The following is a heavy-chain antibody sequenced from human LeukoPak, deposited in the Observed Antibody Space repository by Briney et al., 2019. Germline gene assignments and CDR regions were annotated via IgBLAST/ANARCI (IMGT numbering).Heavy chain of an antibody. J-gene: IGHJ4*02. CDR3: ARSKTIFGVVMPEDPFSGSRD. CDR1: GYTFTSYY. CDR2: INPSGGST. V-gene: IGHV1-46*01. Sequence: GASVKVSCKQSGYTFTSYYMRWVRQAPGQGLEWMGIINPSGGSTIYAQKFQGRITMTRDTSTSTVYMELSSLRSEDTAVYYCARSKTIFGVVMPEDPFSGSRDWGQGTLVTVSS. D-gene: IGHD3-3*01.